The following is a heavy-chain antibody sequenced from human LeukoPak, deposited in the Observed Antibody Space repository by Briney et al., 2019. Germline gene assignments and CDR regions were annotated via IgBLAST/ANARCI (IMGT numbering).Heavy chain of an antibody. CDR1: GFTFSDYY. Sequence: GGSLRLYXAASGFTFSDYYMSWIRHAPGQGLEGVSYTSCGGSAISYAYSVKGRFTISRDNAKNSLYLQMNSLRAEDTAVYYCARANYGLDYWGQGTLVTVSS. J-gene: IGHJ4*02. CDR3: ARANYGLDY. CDR2: TSCGGSAI. V-gene: IGHV3-11*04. D-gene: IGHD1-7*01.